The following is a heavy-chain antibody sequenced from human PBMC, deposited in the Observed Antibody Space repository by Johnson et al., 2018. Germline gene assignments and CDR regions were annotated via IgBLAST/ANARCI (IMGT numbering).Heavy chain of an antibody. J-gene: IGHJ6*02. CDR2: ISYDGSNK. D-gene: IGHD3-3*01. Sequence: VQLLESGGGVVQPGRSLRLSCAASGFTFSSYGMHWVRQAPGKGLEWVAVISYDGSNKYYADSVKGRFTISRDNSKNTLYLQMNSLRAEETAVYYCASEMGIIRANYYYYGMDVWGQGTTVTVSS. V-gene: IGHV3-30*03. CDR1: GFTFSSYG. CDR3: ASEMGIIRANYYYYGMDV.